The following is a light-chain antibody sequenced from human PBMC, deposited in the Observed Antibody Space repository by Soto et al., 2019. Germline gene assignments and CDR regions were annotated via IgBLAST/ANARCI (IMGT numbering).Light chain of an antibody. Sequence: QSALAQPASVSGAPVQSITISCTGSSSDVGGDNDVSWYQQHPGKVPTLLIYGFXIRXSGVSXRFSGSKSGXTASLTXSGLQAEDEDDYYCSSYTSSSSRVFGSGTKVTVL. CDR2: GFX. CDR3: SSYTSSSSRV. V-gene: IGLV2-14*03. CDR1: SSDVGGDND. J-gene: IGLJ1*01.